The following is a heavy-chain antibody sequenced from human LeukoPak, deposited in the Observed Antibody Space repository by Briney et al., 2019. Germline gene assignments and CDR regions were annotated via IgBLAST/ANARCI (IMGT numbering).Heavy chain of an antibody. D-gene: IGHD3-22*01. Sequence: SETLSLTCTVSGASIRHYYWSWIRQPPGKGLEWIGYIYYSGSTNYNPSLKSRVTISVDTSKNQFSLKLSSVTAADTAVYYCARYYYDSSGIDYWGQGTLVTVSS. CDR3: ARYYYDSSGIDY. CDR1: GASIRHYY. V-gene: IGHV4-59*01. CDR2: IYYSGST. J-gene: IGHJ4*02.